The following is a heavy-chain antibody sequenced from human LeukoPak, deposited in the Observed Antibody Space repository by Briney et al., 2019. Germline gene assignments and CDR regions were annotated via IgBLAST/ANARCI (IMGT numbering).Heavy chain of an antibody. CDR3: ARSVPVLRFLEWLPGGFDY. J-gene: IGHJ4*02. Sequence: SETLSLTCTVSGGSISSYYWSWIRQPPGKGLEWIGYIYYSGSTNYNPSLKSRVTISVDTSKNQFSLKLSSVIAADTAVYYCARSVPVLRFLEWLPGGFDYWGQGTLVTVSS. D-gene: IGHD3-3*01. CDR2: IYYSGST. V-gene: IGHV4-59*01. CDR1: GGSISSYY.